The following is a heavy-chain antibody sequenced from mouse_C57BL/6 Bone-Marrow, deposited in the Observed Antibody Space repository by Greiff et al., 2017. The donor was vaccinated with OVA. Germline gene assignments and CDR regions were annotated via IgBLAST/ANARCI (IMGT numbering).Heavy chain of an antibody. Sequence: EVHLVESGPELVKPGASVKISCKASGYSFTGYYMNWVKQSPEKSLEWIGEINPSTGGTTYNQKFKAKATLTVDKSSSTAYMQLKSLTSEDSAVYYCARPPDGYYVWFAYWGQGTLVTVSA. CDR2: INPSTGGT. D-gene: IGHD2-3*01. CDR1: GYSFTGYY. V-gene: IGHV1-42*01. J-gene: IGHJ3*01. CDR3: ARPPDGYYVWFAY.